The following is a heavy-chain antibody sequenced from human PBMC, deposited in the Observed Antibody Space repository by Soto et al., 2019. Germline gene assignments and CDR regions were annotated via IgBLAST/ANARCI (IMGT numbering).Heavy chain of an antibody. J-gene: IGHJ6*02. V-gene: IGHV1-18*01. CDR3: ASDGGVATIDYYYYGMDV. D-gene: IGHD5-12*01. CDR1: GYTFTSYG. CDR2: ISAYNGNT. Sequence: ASVKVSCKASGYTFTSYGISWVRQAPGQGLEWMGWISAYNGNTNYAQKLQGRVTMTTDTSTSTAYMELRSLRSDDTAVYYCASDGGVATIDYYYYGMDVWGQGTTVTVSS.